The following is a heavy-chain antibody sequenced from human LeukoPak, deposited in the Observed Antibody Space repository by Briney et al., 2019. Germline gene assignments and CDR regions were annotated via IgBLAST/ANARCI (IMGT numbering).Heavy chain of an antibody. CDR1: GFTFSSYS. CDR3: ARAKPSWRQYDGLDY. D-gene: IGHD1-1*01. J-gene: IGHJ4*02. CDR2: ISSSSSTI. Sequence: GGSLRLSCAASGFTFSSYSMNWVRQAPGKGLEWVSYISSSSSTIYYADSVKGRFTISRDNAKNSLYLQMNSLRAEDTAVYYCARAKPSWRQYDGLDYWGQGTLVTVSS. V-gene: IGHV3-48*01.